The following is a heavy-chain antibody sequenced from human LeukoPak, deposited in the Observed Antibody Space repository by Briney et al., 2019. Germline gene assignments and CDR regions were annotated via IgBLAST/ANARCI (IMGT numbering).Heavy chain of an antibody. CDR1: SGSFSGYY. V-gene: IGHV4-34*01. CDR3: ARGGSSGWVDY. CDR2: INDSGSV. D-gene: IGHD6-19*01. Sequence: SETLSLTCAVYSGSFSGYYWSWIRQPPGKGLEWIGEINDSGSVNCNPSLKNRVTLPVDTSKNQFSLRLSSVAAADTAVYYCARGGSSGWVDYWGQGTLVTVSS. J-gene: IGHJ4*02.